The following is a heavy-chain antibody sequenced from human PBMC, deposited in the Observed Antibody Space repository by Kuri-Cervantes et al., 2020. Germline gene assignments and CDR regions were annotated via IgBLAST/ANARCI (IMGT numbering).Heavy chain of an antibody. CDR2: INSDGSST. V-gene: IGHV3-74*01. CDR3: AKDPPDTVAGGYYYYYMDV. CDR1: GFTFSSYW. Sequence: GGSLRLSCAASGFTFSSYWMHWVRQAPGKGLVWVSRINSDGSSTSYADSVKGRFTISRDNSKNTLYLQMNSLRAEDTAVYYCAKDPPDTVAGGYYYYYMDVWGKGTTVTVSS. D-gene: IGHD4-11*01. J-gene: IGHJ6*03.